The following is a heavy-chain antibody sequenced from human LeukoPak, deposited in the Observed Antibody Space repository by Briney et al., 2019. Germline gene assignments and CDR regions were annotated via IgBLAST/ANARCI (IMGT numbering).Heavy chain of an antibody. CDR2: ISLRGLT. CDR3: ARDRGAAAGIFDY. V-gene: IGHV4-4*02. J-gene: IGHJ4*02. CDR1: GGSISSTNW. D-gene: IGHD6-13*01. Sequence: QPSETLSLTCGVSGGSISSTNWWSWVRQPPGQGLEWIGEISLRGLTNYNPSLKSRVTMSLDKSKNLLSLNLTSVTAADTAVYYCARDRGAAAGIFDYWGQGTLVTVSS.